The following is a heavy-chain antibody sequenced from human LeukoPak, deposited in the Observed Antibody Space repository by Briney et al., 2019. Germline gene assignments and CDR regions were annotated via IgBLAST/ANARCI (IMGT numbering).Heavy chain of an antibody. D-gene: IGHD2-2*01. Sequence: SETLSLTCTVSGGSISSYYWSWIRQPAGKGLEWIGRIYTSGSTNYNPSLKSRVTMSVDTPKNQFSLKLSSVTAADTAVYYCARVACSSTSCYPYYYYMDVWGKGTTVTVSS. CDR3: ARVACSSTSCYPYYYYMDV. CDR1: GGSISSYY. V-gene: IGHV4-4*07. J-gene: IGHJ6*03. CDR2: IYTSGST.